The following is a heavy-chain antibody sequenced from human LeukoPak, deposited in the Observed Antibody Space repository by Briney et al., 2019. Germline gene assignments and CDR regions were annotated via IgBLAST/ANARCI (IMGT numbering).Heavy chain of an antibody. CDR2: ISGSGGRT. CDR3: AKQSGFGDVDYYYYYMDV. V-gene: IGHV3-23*01. Sequence: QAGGSLRLSCAASGFTFSSYAMSWVRQAPGKGLEWVSAISGSGGRTYNADSVKGRFTISRDNSENTVYLQMNSLRAEDTAVYYCAKQSGFGDVDYYYYYMDVWGKGTTVTISS. J-gene: IGHJ6*03. D-gene: IGHD3-10*01. CDR1: GFTFSSYA.